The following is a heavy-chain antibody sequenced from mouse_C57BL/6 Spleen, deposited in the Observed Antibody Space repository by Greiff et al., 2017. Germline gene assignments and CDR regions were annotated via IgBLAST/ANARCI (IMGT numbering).Heavy chain of an antibody. J-gene: IGHJ4*01. CDR1: GFSFNTYA. V-gene: IGHV10-1*01. D-gene: IGHD2-5*01. CDR3: VRQGGVVTDYYAMDY. Sequence: EVHLVESGGGLVQPKGSLKLSCAASGFSFNTYAMNWVRQAPGKGLEWVARIRSKSNNYATYYADSVKDRFTISRDDSESMLYLQMNNLKTEDTAMYYCVRQGGVVTDYYAMDYWGQGTSVTVSS. CDR2: IRSKSNNYAT.